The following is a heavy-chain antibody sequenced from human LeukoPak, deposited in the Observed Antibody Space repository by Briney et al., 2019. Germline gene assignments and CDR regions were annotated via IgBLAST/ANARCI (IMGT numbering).Heavy chain of an antibody. CDR2: IIPIFGTA. D-gene: IGHD3-22*01. CDR3: ARDLYYDSSGYYSRHDAFDI. Sequence: ASVKVSCKASGGTFSSYAISWVRQAPGQGLEWMGGIIPIFGTANYAQKFQGRVTITADKSTSTAYMELSSLRSEDTAVYYCARDLYYDSSGYYSRHDAFDIWGQGTMVTVSS. CDR1: GGTFSSYA. V-gene: IGHV1-69*06. J-gene: IGHJ3*02.